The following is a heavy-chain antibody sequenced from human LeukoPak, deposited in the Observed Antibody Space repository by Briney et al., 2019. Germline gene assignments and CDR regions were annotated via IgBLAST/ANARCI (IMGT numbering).Heavy chain of an antibody. CDR1: GYTFTGYY. CDR2: INPNSGGT. V-gene: IGHV1-2*02. Sequence: ASVKVSCKASGYTFTGYYMHWARQAPGQGLEWMGWINPNSGGTNYAQKFQGRVTMTRDTSISTAYMELSRLRSDDTAVYYCAREGADYYDSSGSEYFQHWGQGTLVTVSS. CDR3: AREGADYYDSSGSEYFQH. D-gene: IGHD3-22*01. J-gene: IGHJ1*01.